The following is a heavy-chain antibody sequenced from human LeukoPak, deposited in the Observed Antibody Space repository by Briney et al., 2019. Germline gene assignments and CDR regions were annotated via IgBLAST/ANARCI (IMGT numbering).Heavy chain of an antibody. Sequence: SETLSLTCTVSGGSISSYYWSWIRQPPGKGLEWIGYIYYSGSTNYNPSLKSRVTISVDTSKNQFSLQLNSVTPEDTAVYYCARDPNWNYAGEYYMDVWGKGTTVTVSS. CDR3: ARDPNWNYAGEYYMDV. D-gene: IGHD1-7*01. J-gene: IGHJ6*03. CDR2: IYYSGST. V-gene: IGHV4-59*12. CDR1: GGSISSYY.